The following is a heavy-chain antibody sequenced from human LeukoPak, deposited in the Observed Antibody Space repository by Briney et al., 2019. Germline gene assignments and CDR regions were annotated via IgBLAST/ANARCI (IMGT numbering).Heavy chain of an antibody. Sequence: ASVKVSCKASGYTFTGYYMHWVRQAPGQGLEWMGWINPNSGGTNYAQKFQGRVTMTRDTSISTAYMELSRLRSDDTAVYYCASIGPSYSSGWYLDENFDYWGQGTLVTVSS. V-gene: IGHV1-2*02. CDR3: ASIGPSYSSGWYLDENFDY. CDR1: GYTFTGYY. J-gene: IGHJ4*02. D-gene: IGHD6-19*01. CDR2: INPNSGGT.